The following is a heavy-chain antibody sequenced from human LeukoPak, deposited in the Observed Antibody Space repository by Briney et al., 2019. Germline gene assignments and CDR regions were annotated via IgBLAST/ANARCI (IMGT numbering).Heavy chain of an antibody. D-gene: IGHD3-10*01. Sequence: GGSLRLSCAASGFTFSSYGMHWVRQAPGKGLEWVALIRYDGSNKYYADSVKGRFTISRDNSKNTLYLQMNSLRAEDTAVYYCAKDLVMVRGVSPFDYWGQGTLVTVSS. CDR1: GFTFSSYG. V-gene: IGHV3-30*02. CDR2: IRYDGSNK. CDR3: AKDLVMVRGVSPFDY. J-gene: IGHJ4*02.